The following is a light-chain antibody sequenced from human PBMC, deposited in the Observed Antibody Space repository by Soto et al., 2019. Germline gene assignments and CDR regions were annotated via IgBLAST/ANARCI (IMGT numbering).Light chain of an antibody. CDR1: KLGNKY. CDR2: QDT. J-gene: IGLJ2*01. Sequence: SYELTQPPSVSVSPGQTASITCSGEKLGNKYACWYQQKPGQSPVLVIYQDTKRPSGIPERFSGSNSGNTATLIISGTQAMDEADYYCQAWDSSHVVFGGGTKLTVL. V-gene: IGLV3-1*01. CDR3: QAWDSSHVV.